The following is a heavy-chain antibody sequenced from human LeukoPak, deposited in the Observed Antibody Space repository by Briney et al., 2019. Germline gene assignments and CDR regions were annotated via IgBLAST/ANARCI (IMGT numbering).Heavy chain of an antibody. CDR1: GFTFSSYS. V-gene: IGHV3-21*01. Sequence: SGGSLRLSCAASGFTFSSYSMNWVRQAPGKGLEWVSSISSSSSYIYYADSVKGRFTISRDNAKNSLYLQMNSLRAEDTAVYYCARVSGSYCRFDYWGRGTLVTVSS. J-gene: IGHJ4*02. D-gene: IGHD1-26*01. CDR2: ISSSSSYI. CDR3: ARVSGSYCRFDY.